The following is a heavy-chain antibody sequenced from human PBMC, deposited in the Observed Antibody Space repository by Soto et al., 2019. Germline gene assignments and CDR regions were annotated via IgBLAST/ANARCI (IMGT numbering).Heavy chain of an antibody. CDR2: AYFSGGNT. V-gene: IGHV4-39*01. J-gene: IGHJ4*01. CDR3: AYGSSSAWIDF. Sequence: SETLSLTCSVSGDSMRGYHFYWAWIRQAPGKGLEWIGSAYFSGGNTYYNPSLKSRVSIFVDTSKNEFSLRLTSLTAADTAVYFCAYGSSSAWIDFWGHGTLVTVSS. D-gene: IGHD6-25*01. CDR1: GDSMRGYHFY.